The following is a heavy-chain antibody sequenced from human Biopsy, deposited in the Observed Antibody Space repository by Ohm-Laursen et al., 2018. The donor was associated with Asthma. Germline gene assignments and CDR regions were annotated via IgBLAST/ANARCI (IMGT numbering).Heavy chain of an antibody. D-gene: IGHD2-2*01. Sequence: SVKVSCKSLGGTLNTYVIGWVRQAPGQGLEWTGGINSVFGTTTYPQKFQDRVTITADDSTSTVYMELSSLRSEDTAVYYCARKAGSCISRTCYSLDFWGQGTLVTVSS. V-gene: IGHV1-69*13. CDR1: GGTLNTYV. J-gene: IGHJ4*02. CDR3: ARKAGSCISRTCYSLDF. CDR2: INSVFGTT.